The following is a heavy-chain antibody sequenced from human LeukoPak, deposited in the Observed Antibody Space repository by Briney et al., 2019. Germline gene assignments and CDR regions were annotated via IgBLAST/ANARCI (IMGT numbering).Heavy chain of an antibody. CDR2: ISSSSGYI. D-gene: IGHD2-2*01. Sequence: GGSLRLSCAASGFTFSSYAMNWVRQAPGKGLEWVSSISSSSGYIFYADSVKGRFTISRDNSKKIVYLQMDSLRVDDTAVYYCARGGYQPYYYMDVWGTGTTVTISS. CDR3: ARGGYQPYYYMDV. CDR1: GFTFSSYA. J-gene: IGHJ6*03. V-gene: IGHV3-21*04.